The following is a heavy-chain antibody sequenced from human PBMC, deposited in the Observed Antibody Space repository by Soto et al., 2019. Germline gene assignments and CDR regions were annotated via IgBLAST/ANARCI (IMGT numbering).Heavy chain of an antibody. J-gene: IGHJ4*02. CDR1: GGTFSTYA. CDR3: ARGRKTNRPVPPDDFDY. Sequence: QVQLVQSGAEVKKPGSSVKVSCKASGGTFSTYAISWVRQAPGQGLEWMAEIIPIFGTATYAQRFRGRVTITADTSTTTAYREMGGLRSEDTAVYYCARGRKTNRPVPPDDFDYWGQGALVTVSS. D-gene: IGHD1-7*01. CDR2: IIPIFGTA. V-gene: IGHV1-69*06.